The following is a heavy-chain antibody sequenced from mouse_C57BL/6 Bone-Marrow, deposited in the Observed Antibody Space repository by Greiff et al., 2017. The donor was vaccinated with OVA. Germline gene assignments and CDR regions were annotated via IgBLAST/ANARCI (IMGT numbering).Heavy chain of an antibody. CDR2: IHPNSGST. J-gene: IGHJ3*01. CDR3: ARNGLHGSGAY. Sequence: QVQLQQPGAELVKPGASVKLSCKASGYTFTSYWMHWVKQRPGQGLEWIGMIHPNSGSTNYNEKFKSKATLTVDKSSSTAYMQLSSLTSEDSAVYYCARNGLHGSGAYWGQGTLVTVSA. CDR1: GYTFTSYW. D-gene: IGHD1-1*01. V-gene: IGHV1-64*01.